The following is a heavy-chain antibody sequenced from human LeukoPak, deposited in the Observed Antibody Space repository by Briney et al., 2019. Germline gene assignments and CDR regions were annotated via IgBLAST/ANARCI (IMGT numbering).Heavy chain of an antibody. CDR1: GGSFGGYY. V-gene: IGHV4-34*01. CDR2: INHSGST. CDR3: ARVAAAARGDFDY. D-gene: IGHD6-6*01. Sequence: SETLSLTCAVYGGSFGGYYWSWIRQPPGKGLEWIGEINHSGSTNYNPSFKSRVTVSVDTSKNQFSLKLSSVTAADTAVYYCARVAAAARGDFDYWGQGTLVTVSS. J-gene: IGHJ4*02.